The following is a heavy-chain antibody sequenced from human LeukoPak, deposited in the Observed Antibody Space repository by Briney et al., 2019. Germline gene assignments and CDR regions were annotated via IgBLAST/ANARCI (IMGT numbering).Heavy chain of an antibody. CDR1: GGTFSSHA. CDR2: IIPIFGTA. V-gene: IGHV1-69*06. CDR3: ARDTTNWSYSDYYYMDV. J-gene: IGHJ6*03. D-gene: IGHD1-26*01. Sequence: RASVKVSCKASGGTFSSHAISWVRQAPGQGLEWMGGIIPIFGTANYAQKFQGRVTITADKSTSTAYMELSSLRSEDTAVYYCARDTTNWSYSDYYYMDVWGKGTTVTVSS.